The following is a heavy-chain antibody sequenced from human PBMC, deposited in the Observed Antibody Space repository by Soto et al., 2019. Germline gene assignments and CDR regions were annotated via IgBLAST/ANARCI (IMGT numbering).Heavy chain of an antibody. D-gene: IGHD6-19*01. CDR3: AGQNQWLDX. J-gene: IGHJ4*02. CDR1: GDSVSSNSAA. V-gene: IGHV6-1*01. Sequence: SQTLSLTCAISGDSVSSNSAAWNWIRQSPSRGLEWMGSTYYRSKWHNDFAVSLKSRITIKADTSKNQFSLQLNSVTPEDTAVYYCAGQNQWLDXWGQGTLVTVSX. CDR2: TYYRSKWHN.